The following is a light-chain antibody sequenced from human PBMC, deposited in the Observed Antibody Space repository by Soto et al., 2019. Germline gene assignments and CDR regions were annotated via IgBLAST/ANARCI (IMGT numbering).Light chain of an antibody. CDR2: GTS. Sequence: IVMTQSPDTLSVSPGERATLSCRASQSVSSNLAWYQQKPGQAPRLLIYGTSTRATGIPARFSGSGSGTEFTLTISSLQSEDYAVYYCQQYNNMRAFGQGTKVEIK. CDR3: QQYNNMRA. J-gene: IGKJ1*01. V-gene: IGKV3D-15*01. CDR1: QSVSSN.